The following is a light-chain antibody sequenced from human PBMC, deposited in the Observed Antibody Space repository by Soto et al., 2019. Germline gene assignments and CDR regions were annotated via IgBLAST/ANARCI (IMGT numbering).Light chain of an antibody. CDR2: DAS. V-gene: IGKV3-20*01. CDR1: QSVSISQ. CDR3: HQYGSSPLT. Sequence: EIVLTQSPGTLSLSPGERATLSCRASQSVSISQLAWYQQKPGQAPRLLIYDASSRATGIPDRFSGSGSGTDFTLTISRLEPEDFAVYHCHQYGSSPLTFGQGTKVDIK. J-gene: IGKJ1*01.